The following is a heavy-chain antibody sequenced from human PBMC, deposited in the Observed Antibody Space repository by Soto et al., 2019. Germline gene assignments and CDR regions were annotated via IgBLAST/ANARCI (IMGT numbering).Heavy chain of an antibody. D-gene: IGHD3-22*01. Sequence: SETLSLTCTVSGGSISSSSYYWGWIRQPPGKGLEWIGSIYYSGSTYYNPSLKSRVTISVDTSKNQFSLKLSSVTAADTAVYYCARHTPTYYYDRNDAFDIWGQGTMVTVSS. CDR2: IYYSGST. CDR1: GGSISSSSYY. CDR3: ARHTPTYYYDRNDAFDI. J-gene: IGHJ3*02. V-gene: IGHV4-39*01.